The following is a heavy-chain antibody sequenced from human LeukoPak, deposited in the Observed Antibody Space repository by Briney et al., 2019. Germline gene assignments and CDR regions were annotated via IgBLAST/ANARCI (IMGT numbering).Heavy chain of an antibody. CDR2: ISSSSSYI. D-gene: IGHD1-14*01. CDR1: GFTFSSYS. J-gene: IGHJ6*03. CDR3: ARVEGRYRYYYYMDV. Sequence: PGGSLRLSCAASGFTFSSYSMNWVRQAPGKGLEWVSSISSSSSYIYYADSVKGRFTISRDNAKNSLYLQMNSLRAEDTAVYYCARVEGRYRYYYYMDVWGKGTTVTVSS. V-gene: IGHV3-21*01.